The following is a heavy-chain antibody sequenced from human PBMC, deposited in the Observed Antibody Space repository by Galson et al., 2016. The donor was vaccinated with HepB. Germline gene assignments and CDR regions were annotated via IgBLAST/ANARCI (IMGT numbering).Heavy chain of an antibody. Sequence: SLRLSCAASGFTFSSYSMNWVRQAPGKGLEWVSSISSSSRYIYYADSVKGRFTISRDNAKNSLYLQMNSLRAGDTAVYYCARGTLSRFMFYYYGMDVWGQGTTVTVSS. J-gene: IGHJ6*02. V-gene: IGHV3-21*01. CDR1: GFTFSSYS. D-gene: IGHD3-10*02. CDR3: ARGTLSRFMFYYYGMDV. CDR2: ISSSSRYI.